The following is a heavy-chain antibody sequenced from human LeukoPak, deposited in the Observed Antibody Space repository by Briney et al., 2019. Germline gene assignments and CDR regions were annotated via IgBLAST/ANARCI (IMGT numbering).Heavy chain of an antibody. CDR3: AKDHWQQLVPGWFDP. CDR1: GFTFSSYA. CDR2: ISGSGGST. Sequence: PGGSLRLSCAASGFTFSSYAVSWVRQAPGKGLEWVSAISGSGGSTYYADPVKGRFTISRDNSKNTLYLQMNSLRAEDTAVYYCAKDHWQQLVPGWFDPWGQGTLVTVSS. J-gene: IGHJ5*02. V-gene: IGHV3-23*01. D-gene: IGHD6-13*01.